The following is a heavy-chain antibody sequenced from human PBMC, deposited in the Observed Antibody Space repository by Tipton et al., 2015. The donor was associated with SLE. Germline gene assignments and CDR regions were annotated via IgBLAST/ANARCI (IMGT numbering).Heavy chain of an antibody. J-gene: IGHJ4*02. CDR3: ARGPIAVAGTRVYFDY. D-gene: IGHD6-19*01. Sequence: TLSLTCTVSGGSISGYYWSWIRQPPGEGLEWIGSIYYSGSTNYNPSLKSRVTISVDTSNNQFSLKLSSVTAADTAVYYCARGPIAVAGTRVYFDYWGQGTLVTVSS. CDR2: IYYSGST. CDR1: GGSISGYY. V-gene: IGHV4-59*12.